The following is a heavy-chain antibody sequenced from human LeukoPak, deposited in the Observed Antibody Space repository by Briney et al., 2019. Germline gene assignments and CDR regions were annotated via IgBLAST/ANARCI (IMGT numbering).Heavy chain of an antibody. CDR1: GFTVSSNY. CDR2: IYSGGST. V-gene: IGHV3-53*01. Sequence: GGSLRLSCAASGFTVSSNYMSWVRQAPGKGPEWVSVIYSGGSTYYTDSVKGRFTISRDNSKSTLYLQMNSLRADDTAVYYCARGCSGGSCLDYWGQGTLVTVSS. D-gene: IGHD2-15*01. J-gene: IGHJ4*02. CDR3: ARGCSGGSCLDY.